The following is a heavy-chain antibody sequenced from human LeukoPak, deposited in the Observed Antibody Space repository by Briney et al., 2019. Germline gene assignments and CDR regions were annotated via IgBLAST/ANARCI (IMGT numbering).Heavy chain of an antibody. Sequence: QPGGSLRLSCAASGFTFSSYAMSWVRQAPGKGLEWVSAISGSGGSTYYADSVKGRFTISRDDSKNTLYLQMNSLRAEDTAVYYCAKDLDAAMVSSGDYWGQGTLVTVSS. CDR2: ISGSGGST. J-gene: IGHJ4*02. CDR1: GFTFSSYA. V-gene: IGHV3-23*01. D-gene: IGHD5-18*01. CDR3: AKDLDAAMVSSGDY.